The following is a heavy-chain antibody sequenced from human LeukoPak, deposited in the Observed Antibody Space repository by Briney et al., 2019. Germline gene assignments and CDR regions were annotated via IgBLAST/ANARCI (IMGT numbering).Heavy chain of an antibody. CDR2: IYYSGST. J-gene: IGHJ3*02. Sequence: SETLSLTCTVSGGSISSYYWSWIRQPPGKGLEWIGYIYYSGSTNYNPSLKSRVTISVDTSKNQFSLKLSSVTAADTAVYYCARGLTVHDAFDIWGQGTMVTVSS. CDR1: GGSISSYY. D-gene: IGHD4-17*01. CDR3: ARGLTVHDAFDI. V-gene: IGHV4-59*01.